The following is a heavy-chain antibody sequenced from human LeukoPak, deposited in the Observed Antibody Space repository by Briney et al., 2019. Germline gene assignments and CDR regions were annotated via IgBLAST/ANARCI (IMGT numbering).Heavy chain of an antibody. CDR3: ARDRSSTIHRGGVFDY. CDR1: GFTFSSYA. CDR2: ISYDGSNK. Sequence: GGSLRLSCAASGFTFSSYAMHWVRQAPGKGLEWVAVISYDGSNKYYADSVKGRFTNSRDNSKNTLYLQMNSLRAEDTAVYYCARDRSSTIHRGGVFDYWGQGTLVTVSS. V-gene: IGHV3-30-3*01. J-gene: IGHJ4*02. D-gene: IGHD2-2*01.